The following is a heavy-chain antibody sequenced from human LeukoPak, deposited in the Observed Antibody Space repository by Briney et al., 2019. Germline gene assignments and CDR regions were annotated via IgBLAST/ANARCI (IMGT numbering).Heavy chain of an antibody. Sequence: GGSLRLSCAASGFTFSSYGMHWVRQAPGKGLEWVAFIRYDGSNKYYADSVKGRFTISRDNSKNSLYLQMNSLRAEDTAVYYCARDLGYSSGPNYWGQGTRVTVSS. D-gene: IGHD6-19*01. CDR3: ARDLGYSSGPNY. CDR2: IRYDGSNK. V-gene: IGHV3-30*02. J-gene: IGHJ4*02. CDR1: GFTFSSYG.